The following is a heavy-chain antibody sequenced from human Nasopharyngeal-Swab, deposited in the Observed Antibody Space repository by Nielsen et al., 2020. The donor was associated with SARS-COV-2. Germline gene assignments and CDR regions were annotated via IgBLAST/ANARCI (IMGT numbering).Heavy chain of an antibody. D-gene: IGHD1-7*01. CDR2: INHSGST. Sequence: RQAPGKGVEWIGEINHSGSTNYNPSLKSRVTISVDTSKNQFSLKLSSVTAADTAVYYCARGEGITGTTPGAFDIWGQGTMVTVSS. J-gene: IGHJ3*02. V-gene: IGHV4-34*01. CDR3: ARGEGITGTTPGAFDI.